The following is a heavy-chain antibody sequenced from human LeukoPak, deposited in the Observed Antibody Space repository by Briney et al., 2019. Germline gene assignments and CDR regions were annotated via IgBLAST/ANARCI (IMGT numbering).Heavy chain of an antibody. V-gene: IGHV3-23*01. Sequence: GGSLRLSCAASGFRFSSYVMSWVRQAPGKGLEYVSSIDGSDGASYYADSVKGRFTISRDNSKNTLFLQMNSLRIEDTAVYYCARVDSGNYDYWGQGTLLTVSS. CDR2: IDGSDGAS. CDR3: ARVDSGNYDY. J-gene: IGHJ4*02. CDR1: GFRFSSYV. D-gene: IGHD1-26*01.